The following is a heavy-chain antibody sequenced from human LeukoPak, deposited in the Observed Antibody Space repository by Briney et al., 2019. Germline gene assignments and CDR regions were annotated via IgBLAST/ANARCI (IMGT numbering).Heavy chain of an antibody. J-gene: IGHJ4*02. V-gene: IGHV3-30*04. D-gene: IGHD3-10*01. CDR3: AKVPGWFGELFFDY. Sequence: GGSLRLSCAASGFTFSSYAMHWVRQAPGKGLEWVAVISYDGSNKYYADSVKGRFTISRDNSKNTLYLQMNSLRAEDTAVYYCAKVPGWFGELFFDYWGQETLVTVSS. CDR1: GFTFSSYA. CDR2: ISYDGSNK.